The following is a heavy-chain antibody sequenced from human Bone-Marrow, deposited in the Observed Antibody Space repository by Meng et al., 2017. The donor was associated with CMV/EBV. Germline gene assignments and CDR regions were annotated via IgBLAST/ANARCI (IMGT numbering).Heavy chain of an antibody. CDR2: IIPILGIA. CDR1: GGTFSSYA. Sequence: VSCKAAGGTFSSYAISWVRQAPGQGLEWMGGIIPILGIANYAQKFQGRVTITADKSTSTAYMELSSLRSEDTAVYYCARDQNAFDPWGQGTLVTVSS. J-gene: IGHJ5*02. CDR3: ARDQNAFDP. V-gene: IGHV1-69*10.